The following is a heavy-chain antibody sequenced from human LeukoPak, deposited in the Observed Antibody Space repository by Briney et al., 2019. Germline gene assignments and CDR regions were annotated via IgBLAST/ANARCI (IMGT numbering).Heavy chain of an antibody. D-gene: IGHD5-12*01. V-gene: IGHV4-4*07. CDR1: GGSISSYY. Sequence: PSETLSLTCTVSGGSISSYYWSWIRQPAGKGLEWIGRIYTSGSTNYNPSLKSRVTMSVDTSKNQFSLKLSSVTAADTAVYYCARGRGYSGILRVQNYYYMDVWGKGTTVTVSS. CDR2: IYTSGST. CDR3: ARGRGYSGILRVQNYYYMDV. J-gene: IGHJ6*03.